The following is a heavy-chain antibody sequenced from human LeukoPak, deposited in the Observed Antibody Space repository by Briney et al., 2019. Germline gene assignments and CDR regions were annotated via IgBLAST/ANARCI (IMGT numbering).Heavy chain of an antibody. CDR2: INTDGSST. CDR3: TRDLSGTYYGRFDY. Sequence: GGSLRLSCAASGFTFSSYWMHWVRQAPGKGLLWVSRINTDGSSTNFADSVRGRFTISRDNAKNTLYLQMNSLRAEDTAVYHCTRDLSGTYYGRFDYWGQGALVTVSS. V-gene: IGHV3-74*01. CDR1: GFTFSSYW. D-gene: IGHD1-26*01. J-gene: IGHJ4*02.